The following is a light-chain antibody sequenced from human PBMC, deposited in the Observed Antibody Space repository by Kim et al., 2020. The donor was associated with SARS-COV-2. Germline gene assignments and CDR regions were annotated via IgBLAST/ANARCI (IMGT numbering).Light chain of an antibody. CDR3: QQYGSSPLYG. CDR1: QSVSSNY. Sequence: EIVLTQSPGTLSLSPGERATLSCRASQSVSSNYLAWYQQTPGQAPRLLIYGSSSRATGNPNWFRGSGSGTDFTLTNSRLEPEDFAVYYWQQYGSSPLYGCGQGTEL. J-gene: IGKJ2*03. CDR2: GSS. V-gene: IGKV3-20*01.